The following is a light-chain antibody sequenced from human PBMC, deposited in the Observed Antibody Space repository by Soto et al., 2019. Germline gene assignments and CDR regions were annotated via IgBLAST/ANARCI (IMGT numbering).Light chain of an antibody. J-gene: IGKJ4*01. Sequence: DIQMTQAPSSLSASVGDRVTITCRASQSISSLLAWYQQKPGKAPKLLIFDAYSLESGVPSRFSGSRSGTEFTLTITSLQPDDYATYYCQQYNSYSPLTLGGGTKVDIK. CDR2: DAY. CDR1: QSISSL. CDR3: QQYNSYSPLT. V-gene: IGKV1-5*01.